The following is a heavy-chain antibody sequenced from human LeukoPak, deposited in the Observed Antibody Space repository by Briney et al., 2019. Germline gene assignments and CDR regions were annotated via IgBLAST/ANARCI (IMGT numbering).Heavy chain of an antibody. J-gene: IGHJ5*02. V-gene: IGHV4-39*01. D-gene: IGHD6-6*01. CDR3: ARSQHDYSSSVTWFDP. CDR2: IYYSGSA. Sequence: SETLSLTCTVSGGSISSGTYYWGWIRQPPGKGLEWIGRIYYSGSAYYNPSLKSRVTISVDTSRNQFSLKLSSVTAADTAVYYCARSQHDYSSSVTWFDPWGQGTLVTVSS. CDR1: GGSISSGTYY.